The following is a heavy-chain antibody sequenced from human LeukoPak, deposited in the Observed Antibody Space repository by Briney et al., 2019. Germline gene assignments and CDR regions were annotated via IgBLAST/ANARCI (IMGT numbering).Heavy chain of an antibody. Sequence: GGSLRLSCAASGFTFSSYEMNWVRQAPGKGLEWVSYISSSGSTIYYADSVKGRFTISRDNAKNSLYLQMNSLKAEDTAVYYCARNTVTYYFDYWGQGTLVTVSS. V-gene: IGHV3-48*03. CDR1: GFTFSSYE. J-gene: IGHJ4*02. D-gene: IGHD4-17*01. CDR2: ISSSGSTI. CDR3: ARNTVTYYFDY.